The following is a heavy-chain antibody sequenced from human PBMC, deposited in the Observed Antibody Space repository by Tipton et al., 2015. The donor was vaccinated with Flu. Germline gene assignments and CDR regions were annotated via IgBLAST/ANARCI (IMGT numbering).Heavy chain of an antibody. CDR3: ARLTESIDAG. D-gene: IGHD2/OR15-2a*01. CDR1: GYSFTGYY. V-gene: IGHV1-2*02. Sequence: QLVQSGAEVKKPGASVKVSCKASGYSFTGYYLHWVRQAPGHGLEWMGWINLNSGDTNFAQKFQVRVTMTRDTSISTVYMQLGRLTSDNTEVYFCARLTESIDAGWGRGQLVSVSS. CDR2: INLNSGDT. J-gene: IGHJ4*01.